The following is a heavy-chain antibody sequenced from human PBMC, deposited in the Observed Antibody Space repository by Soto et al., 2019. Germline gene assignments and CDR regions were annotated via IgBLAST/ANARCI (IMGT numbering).Heavy chain of an antibody. J-gene: IGHJ4*02. V-gene: IGHV1-18*01. CDR3: ARDSVPACWSHPANDY. CDR1: GYTFTSYG. CDR2: ISAYNGNT. Sequence: QVQLVQSGAEVKKPGASVKVSCKDSGYTFTSYGISWVRQAPGQGLEWMGWISAYNGNTNYAQKLQGRVTMTTDTATSTAYMELSRLRCDGTAVYYGARDSVPACWSHPANDYWGQGTLVTVSS. D-gene: IGHD1-26*01.